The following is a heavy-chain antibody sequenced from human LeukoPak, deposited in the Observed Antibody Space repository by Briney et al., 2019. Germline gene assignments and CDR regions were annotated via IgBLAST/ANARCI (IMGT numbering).Heavy chain of an antibody. CDR1: GFTFSSYA. D-gene: IGHD3-3*01. CDR2: ISYDGSNK. CDR3: AKAASSVNLYDFWSGYHDYYYYGMDV. V-gene: IGHV3-30*18. Sequence: PGGSLRLSCAASGFTFSSYAMSWVRQAPGKGLEWVAVISYDGSNKYYADSVKGRFTISRDNSKNTLYLQMNSLRAEDTAVYYCAKAASSVNLYDFWSGYHDYYYYGMDVWGQGTTVTVSS. J-gene: IGHJ6*02.